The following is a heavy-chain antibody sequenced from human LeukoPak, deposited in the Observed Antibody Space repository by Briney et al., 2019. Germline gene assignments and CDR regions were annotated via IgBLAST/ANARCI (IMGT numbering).Heavy chain of an antibody. D-gene: IGHD2-15*01. CDR3: AREGFVAGYYYYYYMDV. V-gene: IGHV3-20*04. Sequence: PGGSLRLSCAASGFTFDDYGMSWVRQAPGKGLEWVSGINWNGGSTVYADSVKGRFTISRDNAKNSLYLQMNSLRAEDTALYYCAREGFVAGYYYYYYMDVWGKGTTVTVSS. J-gene: IGHJ6*03. CDR1: GFTFDDYG. CDR2: INWNGGST.